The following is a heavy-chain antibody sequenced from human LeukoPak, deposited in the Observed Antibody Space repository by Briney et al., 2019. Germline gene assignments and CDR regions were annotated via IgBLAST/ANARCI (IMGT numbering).Heavy chain of an antibody. V-gene: IGHV4-34*01. CDR1: GGSFSGYY. D-gene: IGHD3-10*01. CDR3: ARRRTYYGSGYYMDV. CDR2: INHSGST. Sequence: SETLSLTCAVYGGSFSGYYWSWIRQPPGKGLEWIGEINHSGSTNYNPSLKSRVTISVDTSKNQFSLKLSSVTAADTAVYYCARRRTYYGSGYYMDVWGKGTTVTISS. J-gene: IGHJ6*03.